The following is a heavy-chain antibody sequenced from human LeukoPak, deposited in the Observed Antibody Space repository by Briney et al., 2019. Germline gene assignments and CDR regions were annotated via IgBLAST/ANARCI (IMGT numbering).Heavy chain of an antibody. J-gene: IGHJ5*02. CDR3: ARDLEMATKMGGWFGP. CDR2: ISYDGSNK. Sequence: PGGSLRLSCAASGFNFNSHGMHWVRQAPGKGLEWVAVISYDGSNKYYADSVKGRFTISRDNSKNTLYLQMNSLRAEDTAVYYCARDLEMATKMGGWFGPWGQGTLVTVSS. CDR1: GFNFNSHG. V-gene: IGHV3-30*03. D-gene: IGHD5-24*01.